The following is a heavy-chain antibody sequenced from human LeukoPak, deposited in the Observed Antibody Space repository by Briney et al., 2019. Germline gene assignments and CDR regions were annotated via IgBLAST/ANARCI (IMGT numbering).Heavy chain of an antibody. V-gene: IGHV3-21*01. Sequence: TGGSLRLSCAASGFTFSSYSMNWVRQAPGKGLEWVSSISSSSSYIYYADSVKGRFTISRDNAKNSLYLQMNSLRAEDTAVYYCARDRFGRGGSFQYWGQETLVTVSS. J-gene: IGHJ1*01. D-gene: IGHD3-16*01. CDR3: ARDRFGRGGSFQY. CDR2: ISSSSSYI. CDR1: GFTFSSYS.